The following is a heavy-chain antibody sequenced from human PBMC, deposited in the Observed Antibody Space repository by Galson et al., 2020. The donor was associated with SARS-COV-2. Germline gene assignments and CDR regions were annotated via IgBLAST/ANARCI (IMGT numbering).Heavy chain of an antibody. CDR3: ATGPVWAYYYDSSGPDKYNWFDP. V-gene: IGHV1-24*01. CDR2: FDPEDGET. D-gene: IGHD3-22*01. CDR1: GYTLTELS. J-gene: IGHJ5*02. Sequence: GESLKISCKVSGYTLTELSMHWVRQAPGKGLEWMGGFDPEDGETIYAQKFQGRVTITEDTSTDTAYMELSSLRSEDTAVYYCATGPVWAYYYDSSGPDKYNWFDPWGQGTLVTVSS.